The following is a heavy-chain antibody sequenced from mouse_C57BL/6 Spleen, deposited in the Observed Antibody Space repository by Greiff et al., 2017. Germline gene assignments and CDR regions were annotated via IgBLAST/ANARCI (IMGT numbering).Heavy chain of an antibody. CDR1: GFTFTDYY. CDR2: IRNKANGYTT. V-gene: IGHV7-3*01. D-gene: IGHD1-1*01. J-gene: IGHJ1*03. CDR3: ASRYYYGSSDWYFDV. Sequence: EVKLMESGGGLVQPGGSLSLSCAASGFTFTDYYMSWVRQPPGKALEWLGFIRNKANGYTTEYSASVKGRFTISRDNSQSILYLQMNALRSEDSATYYCASRYYYGSSDWYFDVWGTGTTVTVSS.